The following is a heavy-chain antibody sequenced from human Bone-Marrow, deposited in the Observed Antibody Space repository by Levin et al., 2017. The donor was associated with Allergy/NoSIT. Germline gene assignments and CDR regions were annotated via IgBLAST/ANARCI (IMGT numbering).Heavy chain of an antibody. CDR1: GFTFSSYA. J-gene: IGHJ4*01. D-gene: IGHD3-22*01. CDR2: ISGSGGST. Sequence: GGSLRLSCAASGFTFSSYAMSWVRQAPGKGLEWVSAISGSGGSTYYADSVKGRFTISRDNSKNTQYLQMNILRAEDTAVYYCAKDPQFYDSSGYYVDSPDYWGHGTLVTVSS. CDR3: AKDPQFYDSSGYYVDSPDY. V-gene: IGHV3-23*01.